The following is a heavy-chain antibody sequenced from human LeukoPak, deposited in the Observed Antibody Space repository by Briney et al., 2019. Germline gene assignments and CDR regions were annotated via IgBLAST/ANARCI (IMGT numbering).Heavy chain of an antibody. Sequence: SETLSLTCIVSGGSINNYYWSWIRQPAGKGLEWIGRIYTGGTTIYNPSLKSRVTISADTSKNQFSLRLSSVTAADTAVYYCARDPNSALWGQGTLVTVSS. J-gene: IGHJ4*02. D-gene: IGHD4-23*01. CDR2: IYTGGTT. CDR1: GGSINNYY. CDR3: ARDPNSAL. V-gene: IGHV4-4*07.